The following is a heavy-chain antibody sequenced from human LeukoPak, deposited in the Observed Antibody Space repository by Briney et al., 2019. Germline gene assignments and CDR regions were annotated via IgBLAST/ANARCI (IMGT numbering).Heavy chain of an antibody. Sequence: PPGTLSLTCTVSGGSISSYYWSWIRQPPGKGLEWIGYIYYSGSTNYSPSLKSRVTISVDTYKSRFSLRLSSVTAADTAVYYCATTVTTRYYFDSWGQGTLVTVSS. J-gene: IGHJ4*02. D-gene: IGHD4-17*01. CDR1: GGSISSYY. CDR2: IYYSGST. CDR3: ATTVTTRYYFDS. V-gene: IGHV4-59*08.